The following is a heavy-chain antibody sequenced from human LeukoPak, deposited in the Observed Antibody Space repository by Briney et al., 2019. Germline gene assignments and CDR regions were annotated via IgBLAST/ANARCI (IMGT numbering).Heavy chain of an antibody. Sequence: GGSLRLSCAASGFTFNIYAMSWVRQAPGKGLEWVSTIRGSDGYTYYADSVKGRFTISRDNSKNTLYLQMNSLRAEDTAVYYCAKDHPVGDTAMGTDYWGQGTLVTVSS. V-gene: IGHV3-23*01. CDR1: GFTFNIYA. CDR3: AKDHPVGDTAMGTDY. CDR2: IRGSDGYT. D-gene: IGHD5-18*01. J-gene: IGHJ4*02.